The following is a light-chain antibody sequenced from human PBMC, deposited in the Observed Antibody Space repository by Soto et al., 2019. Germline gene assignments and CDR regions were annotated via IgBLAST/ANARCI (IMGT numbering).Light chain of an antibody. CDR3: QQYYSYPLT. Sequence: DIHMTQSPSSLSASVGYRFTITCRASQSITNYLAWYQQKPGQPPRLLIYAAFNRAAGIPSRFRGSGSGTDFTLTISCLQSEDFATYYCQQYYSYPLTFGGGTKVDIK. V-gene: IGKV1-NL1*01. J-gene: IGKJ4*01. CDR2: AAF. CDR1: QSITNY.